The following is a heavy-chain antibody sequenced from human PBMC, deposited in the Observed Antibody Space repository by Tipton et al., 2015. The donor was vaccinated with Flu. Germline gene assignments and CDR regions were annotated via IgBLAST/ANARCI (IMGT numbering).Heavy chain of an antibody. CDR1: GDSMTSTSYY. D-gene: IGHD3-22*01. CDR3: ARAQHYDSNAYYYYYMDV. Sequence: TLSLTCIVSGDSMTSTSYYWGWIRQPPGKGLEWIGSIFPSGTTYYNPSLKSRVTISADTSKSQFSLKLRSVTAADTAVYYCARAQHYDSNAYYYYYMDVWGKGTTVTVSS. V-gene: IGHV4-39*01. J-gene: IGHJ6*03. CDR2: IFPSGTT.